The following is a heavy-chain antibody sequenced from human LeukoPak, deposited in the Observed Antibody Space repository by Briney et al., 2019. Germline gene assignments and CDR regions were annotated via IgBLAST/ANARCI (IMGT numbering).Heavy chain of an antibody. D-gene: IGHD3-9*01. Sequence: GGSLRLSCTASGFTFSTYGMHWVRQAPGKGLEWVTLISYDGSTKYYSDSVKGRFTLSRDNSKNTLYLQMNSLRAEDTAVYYCARAKPQQFDILSWGQGTLVTVSS. J-gene: IGHJ4*02. CDR1: GFTFSTYG. CDR3: ARAKPQQFDILS. CDR2: ISYDGSTK. V-gene: IGHV3-30*03.